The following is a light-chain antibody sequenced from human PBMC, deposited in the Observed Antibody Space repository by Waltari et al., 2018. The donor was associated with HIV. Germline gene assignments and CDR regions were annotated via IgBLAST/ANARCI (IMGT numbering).Light chain of an antibody. J-gene: IGLJ3*02. Sequence: SYELTQSPSVSVSPGQTASITCSGSKLGQKHVYWYVTKAGQPPVLVIFQDVKRPSGIPGRFSGSNSGNTATLTISGIQAMDEAEYYCQAWGSGTVVFGGGTKLTVL. V-gene: IGLV3-1*01. CDR2: QDV. CDR3: QAWGSGTVV. CDR1: KLGQKH.